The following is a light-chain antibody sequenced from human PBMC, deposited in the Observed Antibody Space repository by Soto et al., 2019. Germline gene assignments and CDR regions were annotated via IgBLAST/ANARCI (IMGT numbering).Light chain of an antibody. CDR3: SSYTSSSPV. CDR2: EVS. V-gene: IGLV2-14*01. J-gene: IGLJ2*01. CDR1: SSDVDGYNY. Sequence: QSALTQPASVSGSPGQSITLSCPGTSSDVDGYNYVSWYQQHPGKAPKLMIYEVSNRPSGVSNRFSGSKSSNTASLTISGLQAEDEADYYCSSYTSSSPVFGGGTKVTVL.